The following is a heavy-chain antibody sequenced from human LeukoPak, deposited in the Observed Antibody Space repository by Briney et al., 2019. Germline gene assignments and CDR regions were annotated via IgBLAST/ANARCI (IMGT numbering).Heavy chain of an antibody. CDR3: ASANVLLWFGEIGPYYFDY. Sequence: GGSLRLSCAAPGFTFSSYWMSWVRQAPGKGLEWVANIKQDGSEKYYVDSVKGRFTISRDNAKNSLYLQMNSLRAEDTAVYYCASANVLLWFGEIGPYYFDYWGQGTLVTVSS. J-gene: IGHJ4*02. CDR2: IKQDGSEK. V-gene: IGHV3-7*01. D-gene: IGHD3-10*01. CDR1: GFTFSSYW.